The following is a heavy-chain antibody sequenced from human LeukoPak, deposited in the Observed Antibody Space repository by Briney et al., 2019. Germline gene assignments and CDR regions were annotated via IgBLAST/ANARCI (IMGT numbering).Heavy chain of an antibody. J-gene: IGHJ3*02. Sequence: GGSLRLSCAASGFTFTTYYMNWVRQAPGKGLEWVSYTSSGSSSIYYADSVKGRFTISRDNARDSLYLQMNSLKAEDTAVYYCARAPYDTMLRGPSAFDIWGQGTMVTVSS. D-gene: IGHD3-10*01. CDR2: TSSGSSSI. CDR3: ARAPYDTMLRGPSAFDI. V-gene: IGHV3-48*04. CDR1: GFTFTTYY.